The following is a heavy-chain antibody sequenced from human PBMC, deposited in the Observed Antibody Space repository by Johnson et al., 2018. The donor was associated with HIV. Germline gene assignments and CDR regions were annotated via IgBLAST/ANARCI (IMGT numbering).Heavy chain of an antibody. V-gene: IGHV3-30*02. D-gene: IGHD6-19*01. J-gene: IGHJ3*02. CDR1: GFTFSSYG. Sequence: QVQLVESGGGVVQPGGSLRLSCAASGFTFSSYGMHWVRQAPGKGLEWVAFIRYDGSNKYYADSVKGRFTISRDNSKNTLYLQMNSLRAEDTAVYYCAKVYSSGWSLDAFDIWGQGTMVTVSS. CDR3: AKVYSSGWSLDAFDI. CDR2: IRYDGSNK.